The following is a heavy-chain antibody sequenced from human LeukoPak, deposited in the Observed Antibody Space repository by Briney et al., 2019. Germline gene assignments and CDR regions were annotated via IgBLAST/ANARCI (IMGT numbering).Heavy chain of an antibody. Sequence: ASVKVSCKASGYTVTGYYMHWVRQAPGQGLEWRGWINPNSGGTNYAQKFQGRVTMTRDTSISTAYMELSRLRSDDTAVYYCAREVAAAGKYNWFDPWGQGTLVTVSS. CDR3: AREVAAAGKYNWFDP. J-gene: IGHJ5*02. D-gene: IGHD6-13*01. CDR2: INPNSGGT. CDR1: GYTVTGYY. V-gene: IGHV1-2*02.